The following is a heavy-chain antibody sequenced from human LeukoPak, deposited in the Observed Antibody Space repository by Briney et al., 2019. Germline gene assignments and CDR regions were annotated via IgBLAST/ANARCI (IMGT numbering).Heavy chain of an antibody. V-gene: IGHV4-4*07. Sequence: SETLSLTCTVSGGSISRYYWSWIRQPAGKGLEWIGRIYSSGTTTYSPSLKSRVTMSVDTSKNQFSLTLSSVTAADMAVYYCARGGVGGVIVPFDYWGQGTLVTVSS. J-gene: IGHJ4*02. CDR2: IYSSGTT. CDR1: GGSISRYY. D-gene: IGHD3-16*02. CDR3: ARGGVGGVIVPFDY.